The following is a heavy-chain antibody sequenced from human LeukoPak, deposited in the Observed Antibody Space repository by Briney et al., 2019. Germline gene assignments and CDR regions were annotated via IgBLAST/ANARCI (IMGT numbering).Heavy chain of an antibody. CDR1: SYTFTSYW. J-gene: IGHJ5*02. CDR2: IDPSDSYT. V-gene: IGHV5-10-1*01. Sequence: KVSCKASSYTFTSYWISWVRQMPGKGLEWMGRIDPSDSYTNYSPSFQGHVTISADKSISTAYLQWSSLKASDTAMYYCARQDSQFCSGGSCYSSKPGNWFDPWGQGTLVTVSS. CDR3: ARQDSQFCSGGSCYSSKPGNWFDP. D-gene: IGHD2-15*01.